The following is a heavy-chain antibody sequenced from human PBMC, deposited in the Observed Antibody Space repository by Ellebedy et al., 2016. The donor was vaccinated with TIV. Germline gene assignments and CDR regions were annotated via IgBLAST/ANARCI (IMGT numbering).Heavy chain of an antibody. J-gene: IGHJ4*02. CDR2: LWYDGSKK. Sequence: GESLKISCATSGFSFSSYIIHWVRQAPGKGLEWVAVLWYDGSKKYYAESVKGRFTISKAYSKNTVYLHMNSLRVDDKAIYYCERDVERGEWWLSGQGYWGQGTLVTVSS. CDR1: GFSFSSYI. D-gene: IGHD2-8*01. CDR3: ERDVERGEWWLSGQGY. V-gene: IGHV3-33*01.